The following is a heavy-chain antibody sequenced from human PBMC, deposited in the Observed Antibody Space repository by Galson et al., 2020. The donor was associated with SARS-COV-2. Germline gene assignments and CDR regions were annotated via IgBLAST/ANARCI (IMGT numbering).Heavy chain of an antibody. V-gene: IGHV3-72*01. J-gene: IGHJ4*02. CDR1: GFTFSDHY. Sequence: GESLKISCAASGFTFSDHYMDWVRQAPGKGLEWVGRTRNRANSYTTEYAASVKGRFTISRDDSKNSLYLQMNSLKTEDTAVYYCTSWDGGYWGQGTLVTVSS. D-gene: IGHD1-26*01. CDR2: TRNRANSYTT. CDR3: TSWDGGY.